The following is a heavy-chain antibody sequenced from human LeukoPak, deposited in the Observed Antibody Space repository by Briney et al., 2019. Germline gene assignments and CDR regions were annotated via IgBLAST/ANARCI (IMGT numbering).Heavy chain of an antibody. V-gene: IGHV1-8*01. CDR1: GYTFTSYD. J-gene: IGHJ4*02. CDR2: MNPNSGNT. CDR3: ARGGPMVGGVAIDY. D-gene: IGHD3-10*01. Sequence: PVKLSCKASGYTFTSYDINWVRQATGQGLEWMGWMNPNSGNTGYAQKFQGRVTMTRNTSISTAYMELSSLRSEDTAVYYCARGGPMVGGVAIDYWGQGTLVTVSS.